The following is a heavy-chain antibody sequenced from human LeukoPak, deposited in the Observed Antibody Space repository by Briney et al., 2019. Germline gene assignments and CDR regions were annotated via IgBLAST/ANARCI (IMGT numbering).Heavy chain of an antibody. Sequence: GSLILSCAASGFTFSSYAMSWVRQAPGKGLEWVSAISGSGGSTYYADSVKGRFTISRDNSKNTLYLQMNSLRAEDTAVYYCAKDWGYYYDSSGFMDVWGQGTTVTVSS. V-gene: IGHV3-23*01. D-gene: IGHD3-22*01. CDR3: AKDWGYYYDSSGFMDV. CDR2: ISGSGGST. CDR1: GFTFSSYA. J-gene: IGHJ6*02.